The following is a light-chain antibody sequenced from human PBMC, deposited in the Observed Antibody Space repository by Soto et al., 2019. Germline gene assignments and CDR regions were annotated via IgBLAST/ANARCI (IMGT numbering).Light chain of an antibody. Sequence: VLTQPPSASGTPGQRVTISCSGSRSNIGSNYVYWYQQLPGTAPKLLIYRNNQRPSGVPDRFSGSKSGTSASLAISGLRSEDEADYYCAAWDDSLSGRVFGGGTKLTVL. CDR2: RNN. V-gene: IGLV1-47*01. CDR3: AAWDDSLSGRV. J-gene: IGLJ3*02. CDR1: RSNIGSNY.